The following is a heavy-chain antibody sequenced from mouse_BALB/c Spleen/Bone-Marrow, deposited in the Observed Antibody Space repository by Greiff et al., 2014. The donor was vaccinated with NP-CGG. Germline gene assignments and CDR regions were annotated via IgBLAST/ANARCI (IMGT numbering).Heavy chain of an antibody. J-gene: IGHJ2*01. CDR3: TRTYEYFDY. CDR1: GYTFTTYW. V-gene: IGHV1-69*02. Sequence: LQESGADLVRPGASVRLSCKASGYTFTTYWINWVKQRPGQGLEWIGNIYPSDNYTNYNQKFKDRATLTVDKSSSTACMQLSSPTSEDSAVYYCTRTYEYFDYWGQGTTLTVSS. CDR2: IYPSDNYT. D-gene: IGHD2-3*01.